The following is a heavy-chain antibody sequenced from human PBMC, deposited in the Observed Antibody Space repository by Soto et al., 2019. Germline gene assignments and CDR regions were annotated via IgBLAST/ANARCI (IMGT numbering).Heavy chain of an antibody. D-gene: IGHD3-16*01. J-gene: IGHJ3*01. CDR2: IYSVGNT. CDR1: GFTVSSNY. CDR3: ERDLPHLGCDPFDL. V-gene: IGHV3-53*01. Sequence: EVQLVESGGGLIQRGGSLRLSCAASGFTVSSNYMSWVRHAPGKWLEWVSVIYSVGNTYYEDSVKGRFTISRDNSKNTLYLQMNRLRAEDTALYYCERDLPHLGCDPFDLWGQGTMVTVSS.